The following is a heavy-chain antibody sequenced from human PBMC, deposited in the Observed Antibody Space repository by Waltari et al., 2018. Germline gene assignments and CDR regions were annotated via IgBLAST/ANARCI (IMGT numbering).Heavy chain of an antibody. CDR1: GFTFSDYD. CDR2: IRSKPYGETT. V-gene: IGHV3-49*04. CDR3: TSGRWLANFDD. Sequence: EGQLVESGGGLVQPGRSRRLSCKGSGFTFSDYDLGWVRQAPGKGLEWVAFIRSKPYGETTEYAASVRGRFTISRDDSENFAYLEMNSLKSEDTALYYCTSGRWLANFDDWGQGALVTVSS. D-gene: IGHD6-19*01. J-gene: IGHJ4*02.